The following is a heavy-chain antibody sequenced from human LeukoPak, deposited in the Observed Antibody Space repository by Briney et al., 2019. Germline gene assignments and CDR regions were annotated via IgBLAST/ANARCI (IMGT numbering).Heavy chain of an antibody. Sequence: GGSLRLSCAASGFTFSDYYMSWIRQAPGKGLEWISYISRSGSFISYTDSVKGRFTISRDNAKNSLYLQMNSLRAEDTAVYYCARGFTDAYCGGDCYSNNNYWGQGTLVTVSS. V-gene: IGHV3-11*04. D-gene: IGHD2-21*02. CDR2: ISRSGSFI. J-gene: IGHJ4*02. CDR3: ARGFTDAYCGGDCYSNNNY. CDR1: GFTFSDYY.